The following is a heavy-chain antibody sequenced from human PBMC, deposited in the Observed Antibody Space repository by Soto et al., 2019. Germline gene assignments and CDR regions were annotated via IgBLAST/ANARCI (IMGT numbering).Heavy chain of an antibody. CDR1: GFTFNKYA. CDR3: TPTRYDYGDDAVGY. D-gene: IGHD4-17*01. Sequence: EVQLLEYGGGLVQRGESLRLSCVASGFTFNKYAMTWVRQAPGKGLEWVSSISGSSSTTYYADSVKGRFTISRDNSKNTVYLNMNALRTEDTAVYYCTPTRYDYGDDAVGYWGQVTLVTVS. CDR2: ISGSSSTT. V-gene: IGHV3-23*01. J-gene: IGHJ4*01.